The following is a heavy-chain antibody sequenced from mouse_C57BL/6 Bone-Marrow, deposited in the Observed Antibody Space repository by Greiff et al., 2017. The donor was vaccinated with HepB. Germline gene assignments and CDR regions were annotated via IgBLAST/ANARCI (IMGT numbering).Heavy chain of an antibody. CDR1: GFTFSDYG. V-gene: IGHV5-15*01. Sequence: EVHLVESGGGLVQPGGSLKLSCAASGFTFSDYGMAWVRQAPRKGPEWVAFISNLAYSIYYADTVTGRFTISRENAKNTLYLEMSSLRSEDTAMYYCARQRYGSSYVFDYWGQGTTLTVSS. CDR2: ISNLAYSI. J-gene: IGHJ2*01. D-gene: IGHD1-1*01. CDR3: ARQRYGSSYVFDY.